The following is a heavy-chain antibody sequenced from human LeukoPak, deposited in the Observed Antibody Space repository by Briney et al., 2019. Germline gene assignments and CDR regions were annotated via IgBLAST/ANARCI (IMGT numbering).Heavy chain of an antibody. D-gene: IGHD4-17*01. V-gene: IGHV1-46*01. J-gene: IGHJ4*02. CDR3: ARQAVTTGWYFDY. CDR2: FNPSDGRA. CDR1: GYXFTSYY. Sequence: ASVKVSCKASGYXFTSYYFHWVRQAPGQGLEWMGIFNPSDGRATYTQKFQGRVTVTRDTSTSTVYMDLSSLRSDDTAIYYCARQAVTTGWYFDYWGQGTLVAVSS.